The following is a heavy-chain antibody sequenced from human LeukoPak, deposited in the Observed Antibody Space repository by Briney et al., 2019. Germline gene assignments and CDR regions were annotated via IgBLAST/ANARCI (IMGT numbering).Heavy chain of an antibody. CDR1: GFTFGDYY. CDR3: AGGISREEFDY. V-gene: IGHV3-11*05. CDR2: ISSSSSYT. D-gene: IGHD1-26*01. J-gene: IGHJ4*02. Sequence: PGGSLRLSCAASGFTFGDYYMSWIRQAPGKGLEWVSYISSSSSYTNYADSVKGRFTISRDNAKNSLYLQMNSLRAEDTAVYYCAGGISREEFDYWGQVTLVTVSS.